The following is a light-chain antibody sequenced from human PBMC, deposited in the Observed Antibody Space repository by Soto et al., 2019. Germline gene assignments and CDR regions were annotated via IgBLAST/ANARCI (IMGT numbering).Light chain of an antibody. J-gene: IGLJ1*01. V-gene: IGLV2-14*01. Sequence: QSALTQPASVSGSPGQSIAISCTGTRSDVGAYNYVSWYQQHPGKAPKLMISEVTNRPSGVSDRFSGSKSGNTASLTISGLQAEDEADYYCSSKRTTASLVFGTGTKVTVL. CDR1: RSDVGAYNY. CDR2: EVT. CDR3: SSKRTTASLV.